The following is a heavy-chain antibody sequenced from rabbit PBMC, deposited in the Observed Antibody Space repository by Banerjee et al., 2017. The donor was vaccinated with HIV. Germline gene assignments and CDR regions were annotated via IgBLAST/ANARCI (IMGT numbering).Heavy chain of an antibody. CDR2: IDPFLHST. CDR1: GFDFSIYY. V-gene: IGHV1S7*01. CDR3: ARDLAGVIGWNFGL. J-gene: IGHJ4*01. Sequence: QLKESGGGLVQPGGSLKLSCKASGFDFSIYYMSWVRQAPGKGLEWIGYIDPFLHSTYYASWVNGRFTISSHNAQNTLYLQLSSLTAADTATYFCARDLAGVIGWNFGLWGPGTLVTVS. D-gene: IGHD4-1*01.